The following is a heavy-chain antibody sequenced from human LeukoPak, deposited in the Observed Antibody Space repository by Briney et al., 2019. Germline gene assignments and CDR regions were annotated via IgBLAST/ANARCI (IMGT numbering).Heavy chain of an antibody. D-gene: IGHD6-19*01. CDR1: GGSLSSGGYY. CDR3: ARLREGSGWDSDY. CDR2: IHYSGST. V-gene: IGHV4-31*03. Sequence: SQTLSLACSVSGGSLSSGGYYWSWIRQHPGRGLEWIGYIHYSGSTYYNPSLKSRVTMSVDTSKNQFSLKLSSVTAADTAVYYCARLREGSGWDSDYWGQGTLVTVSS. J-gene: IGHJ4*02.